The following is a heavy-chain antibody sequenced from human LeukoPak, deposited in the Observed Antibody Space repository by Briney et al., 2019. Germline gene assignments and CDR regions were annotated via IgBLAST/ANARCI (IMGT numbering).Heavy chain of an antibody. Sequence: ASETLSLTCTVSGGSISSYYWSWIRQPAGKGLEWIGRIYTSGSTNYNSSLKSRVTMSIDTSKNQFSLNLTSVTAADTAVYYCAREPTQPSRWFDPWGQGTLVTVSS. CDR3: AREPTQPSRWFDP. J-gene: IGHJ5*02. D-gene: IGHD6-13*01. CDR1: GGSISSYY. V-gene: IGHV4-4*07. CDR2: IYTSGST.